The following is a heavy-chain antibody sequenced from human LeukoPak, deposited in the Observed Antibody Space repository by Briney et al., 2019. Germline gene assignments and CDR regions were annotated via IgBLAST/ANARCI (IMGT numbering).Heavy chain of an antibody. CDR3: ARREGDGYDDY. D-gene: IGHD5-12*01. V-gene: IGHV4-59*01. CDR2: IYYSGST. Sequence: SGTLSLTCTVSGGSISSYYWSWIRQPPGKGLEWIGYIYYSGSTNYNPSLKSRVTISVDTSKNQFSLKLSSVTAADTAVYYCARREGDGYDDYWGQGTLVTVSS. CDR1: GGSISSYY. J-gene: IGHJ4*02.